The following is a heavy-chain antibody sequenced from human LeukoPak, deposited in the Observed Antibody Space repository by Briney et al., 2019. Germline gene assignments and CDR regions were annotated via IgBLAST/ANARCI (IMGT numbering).Heavy chain of an antibody. D-gene: IGHD6-13*01. CDR3: ARGRSSSWYPL. V-gene: IGHV4-59*01. Sequence: SETLSLTCTVSGGSISIYYWSWIRQPPGKGLEWIGYIYYSGSTNYNPSLKSRVTISVDTSKNQFSLKLSSVTAADTAVYYCARGRSSSWYPLWGQGTLVTVSS. CDR1: GGSISIYY. J-gene: IGHJ4*02. CDR2: IYYSGST.